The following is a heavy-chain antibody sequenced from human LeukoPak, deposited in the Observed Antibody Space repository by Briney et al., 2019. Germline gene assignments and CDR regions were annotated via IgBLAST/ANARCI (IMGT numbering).Heavy chain of an antibody. D-gene: IGHD2-2*01. CDR2: IRYDGRNK. CDR3: GRDHCSSTSWYASYYYGMDV. Sequence: GGSLRLSCSVHGLTLSSYFMQWVRQAPGKVQERVEAIRYDGRNKYYADCVEGRFTISRENSENTLQMRMNSLRAEDTAEYYCGRDHCSSTSWYASYYYGMDVWREGTTVTVSS. J-gene: IGHJ6*04. CDR1: GLTLSSYF. V-gene: IGHV3-33*01.